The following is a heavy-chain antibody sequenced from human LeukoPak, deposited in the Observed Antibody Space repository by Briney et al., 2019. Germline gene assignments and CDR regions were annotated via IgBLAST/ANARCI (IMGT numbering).Heavy chain of an antibody. CDR2: IYYSGST. Sequence: PSETLSLTCTVSGGSISGYYWSWIRQPPGKGLEWIGYIYYSGSTNYNPSLKSRVTISVDTSKNQFSLKLSSVTAADTAVYYCARSPSSGWDNWFDPWGQGTLVTASS. CDR3: ARSPSSGWDNWFDP. CDR1: GGSISGYY. V-gene: IGHV4-59*08. D-gene: IGHD6-19*01. J-gene: IGHJ5*02.